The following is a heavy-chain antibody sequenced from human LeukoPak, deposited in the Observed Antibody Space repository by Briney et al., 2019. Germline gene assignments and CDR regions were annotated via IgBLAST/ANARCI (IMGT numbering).Heavy chain of an antibody. V-gene: IGHV3-30*18. D-gene: IGHD3-22*01. Sequence: GGSLRLSCAASGFIFTDYYMSWVRQAPGKGLEWVASISSDGNNKYYVGSVEGRFTISRDNSRNTLYLQMNSLRTEDTAVYYCAKAGAYDSSGYYYYLDYWGQGTLVTVPS. CDR2: ISSDGNNK. J-gene: IGHJ4*02. CDR1: GFIFTDYY. CDR3: AKAGAYDSSGYYYYLDY.